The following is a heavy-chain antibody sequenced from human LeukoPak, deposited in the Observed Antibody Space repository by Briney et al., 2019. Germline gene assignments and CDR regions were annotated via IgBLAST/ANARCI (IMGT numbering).Heavy chain of an antibody. Sequence: PGRSLRLSCAASGFTFSSNYMSWVRQAPGKGLEWVSLIYSGGSTYYADSVKGRFTISRDNSKNTLYLQMNSLRAEDTAVFYCAGCSGGSCYSGNTFDIWGQGTMVTVSS. CDR2: IYSGGST. CDR3: AGCSGGSCYSGNTFDI. D-gene: IGHD2-15*01. V-gene: IGHV3-53*01. J-gene: IGHJ3*02. CDR1: GFTFSSNY.